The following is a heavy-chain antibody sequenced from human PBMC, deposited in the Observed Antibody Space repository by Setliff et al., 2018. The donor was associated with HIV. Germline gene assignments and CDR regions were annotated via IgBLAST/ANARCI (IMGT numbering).Heavy chain of an antibody. Sequence: PGESLKISCAASGFTFGNFWMHWVRQAPGKGLEWVASISPDGSRNHCVGSVKGRFTASRDNAKSSLYLQMNSLRAEDTAVYFCARVREGYESSGFYVYYYYYMDLWGKGTTVTVS. D-gene: IGHD6-19*01. CDR2: ISPDGSRN. J-gene: IGHJ6*03. V-gene: IGHV3-7*03. CDR1: GFTFGNFW. CDR3: ARVREGYESSGFYVYYYYYMDL.